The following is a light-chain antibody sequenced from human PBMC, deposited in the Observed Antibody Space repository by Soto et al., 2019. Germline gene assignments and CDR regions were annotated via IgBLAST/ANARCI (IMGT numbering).Light chain of an antibody. CDR2: GAS. V-gene: IGKV3D-20*02. Sequence: EIVLTQSPGTLSLSPGERATLSCRASQSVSSSYLAWYQQKPGQAPRLLIFGASTRATGIPARFSGSGSGTEFTLTIDNLEPEDFAIYYCQQRSNWPPITFGQGTRLEIK. CDR1: QSVSSSY. CDR3: QQRSNWPPIT. J-gene: IGKJ5*01.